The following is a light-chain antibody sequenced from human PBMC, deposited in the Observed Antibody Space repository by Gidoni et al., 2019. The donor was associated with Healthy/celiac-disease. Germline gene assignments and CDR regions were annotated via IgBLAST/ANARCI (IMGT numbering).Light chain of an antibody. J-gene: IGKJ1*01. V-gene: IGKV1-17*01. Sequence: DIQMTQSPSSLSASVGDRVTITCRASQGIRTDLGWYQQKPGKAPKRLIYAASSLQSGVPSRFSGSGSGTEFTLTISSLQPEDFATYYCLQHNSYPRWTFGQGTKVEIK. CDR1: QGIRTD. CDR2: AAS. CDR3: LQHNSYPRWT.